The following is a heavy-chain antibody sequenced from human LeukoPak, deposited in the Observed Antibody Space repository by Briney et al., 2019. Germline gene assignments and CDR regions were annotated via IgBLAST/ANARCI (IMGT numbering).Heavy chain of an antibody. J-gene: IGHJ6*02. Sequence: GGSLRLSCAASGFTFSSYWMSWVRQAPGKGLEWVANIKQDGSEKYYVDSVKGRITISRDNAKNSLYLQMNSLRAEDTAVYYCARDRQWLVRYYYYGMDVWGQGTTVTVSS. CDR2: IKQDGSEK. V-gene: IGHV3-7*01. CDR1: GFTFSSYW. CDR3: ARDRQWLVRYYYYGMDV. D-gene: IGHD6-19*01.